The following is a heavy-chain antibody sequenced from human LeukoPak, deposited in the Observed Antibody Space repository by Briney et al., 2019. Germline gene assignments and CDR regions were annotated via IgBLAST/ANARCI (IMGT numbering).Heavy chain of an antibody. V-gene: IGHV3-23*01. CDR3: AKEVIAAAVDVGGYYFDY. Sequence: GGSLRLSCAASGFSVTNYAMSWVRQAPGKGLEWVSGISGSGGSTYSADSVKGRFTISRDNSKNTLYLQMKSLRAEDTAVYYCAKEVIAAAVDVGGYYFDYWGQGTLVTVSS. CDR1: GFSVTNYA. J-gene: IGHJ4*02. CDR2: ISGSGGST. D-gene: IGHD6-13*01.